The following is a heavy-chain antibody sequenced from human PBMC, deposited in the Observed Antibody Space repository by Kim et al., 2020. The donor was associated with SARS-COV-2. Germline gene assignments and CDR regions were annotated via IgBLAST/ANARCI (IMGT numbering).Heavy chain of an antibody. V-gene: IGHV4-59*13. CDR1: GGSISSYY. CDR3: ARASDTAMVSEGAFDI. Sequence: GSLRLSCTVSGGSISSYYWSWIRQPPGKGLEWIGYIYYSGSTNYNPSLKSRVTISVDTSKNQFSLKLSSVTAADTAVYYCARASDTAMVSEGAFDIWG. D-gene: IGHD5-18*01. J-gene: IGHJ3*02. CDR2: IYYSGST.